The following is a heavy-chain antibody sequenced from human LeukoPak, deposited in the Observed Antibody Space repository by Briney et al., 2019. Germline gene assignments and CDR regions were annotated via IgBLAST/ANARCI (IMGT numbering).Heavy chain of an antibody. D-gene: IGHD3-10*01. CDR2: INHSGST. CDR3: ARAGATGAFDI. Sequence: SSETLSLTCAVYGGSFSGYYWSWIRQPPGKGLEWIGEINHSGSTNYNPSLKSRVTISVDTSKNQFSLKLSSVTAADTAVYYCARAGATGAFDIWGQGTMVTVSS. V-gene: IGHV4-34*01. J-gene: IGHJ3*02. CDR1: GGSFSGYY.